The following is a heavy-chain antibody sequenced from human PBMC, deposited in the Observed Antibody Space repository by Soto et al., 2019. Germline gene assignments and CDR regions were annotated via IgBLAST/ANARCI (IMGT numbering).Heavy chain of an antibody. CDR3: ASPGREWWDI. J-gene: IGHJ3*02. CDR2: IYYSGST. D-gene: IGHD2-15*01. V-gene: IGHV4-59*01. CDR1: GGSISSYS. Sequence: PSETLSLTCTVSGGSISSYSWSWSRQPPGKGLEWIGYIYYSGSTNYNPSLKSRVTITVDTSKNQFSLKLSSVTAADTAVYYCASPGREWWDIWGQGTMVTVSS.